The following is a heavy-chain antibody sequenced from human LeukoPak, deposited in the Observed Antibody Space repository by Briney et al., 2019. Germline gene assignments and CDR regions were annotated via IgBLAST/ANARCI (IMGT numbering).Heavy chain of an antibody. CDR1: GFIFSDYY. D-gene: IGHD3-10*01. Sequence: GGSLRLSCAASGFIFSDYYMTWIRQAPGKGLEWLAYITGSGRTIYYADSVKGRFTISRDNGENSLFLQMNSLRVEDTAVYFCASMPPSYDTSWSFYTRYYFDYWGQGTLVTVSS. V-gene: IGHV3-11*01. CDR2: ITGSGRTI. CDR3: ASMPPSYDTSWSFYTRYYFDY. J-gene: IGHJ4*02.